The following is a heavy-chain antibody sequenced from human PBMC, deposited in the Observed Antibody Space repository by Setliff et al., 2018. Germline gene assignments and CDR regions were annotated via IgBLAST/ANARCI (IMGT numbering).Heavy chain of an antibody. J-gene: IGHJ5*02. Sequence: ASVKVSCKASADTFTGYYVHWVRQAPGQGLEWMGWINGNSGVTKYAQKFQGRVIMTSETSISIVYMDLTRLTSDDTAVYYCAQAKGFVDGYLDPWGQGTLVTVSS. CDR2: INGNSGVT. CDR1: ADTFTGYY. CDR3: AQAKGFVDGYLDP. V-gene: IGHV1-2*02. D-gene: IGHD2-21*02.